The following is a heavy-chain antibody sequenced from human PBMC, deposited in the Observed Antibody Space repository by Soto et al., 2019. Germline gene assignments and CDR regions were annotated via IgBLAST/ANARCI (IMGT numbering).Heavy chain of an antibody. CDR2: ISSSSSYI. Sequence: GGSLRLSCAASGFTFSSYSMNWVRQAPGKGLEWVSSISSSSSYIYYADSVKGRFTISRDNAKNSLYLQMSSLRAEDTAVYYCARDYYGSGSYPSHFDYWGQGTLVTVSS. J-gene: IGHJ4*02. D-gene: IGHD3-10*01. V-gene: IGHV3-21*01. CDR1: GFTFSSYS. CDR3: ARDYYGSGSYPSHFDY.